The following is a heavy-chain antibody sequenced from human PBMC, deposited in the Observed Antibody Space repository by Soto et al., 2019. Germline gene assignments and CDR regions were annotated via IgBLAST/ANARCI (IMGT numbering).Heavy chain of an antibody. Sequence: GEALKISCKGSGYSFTTYWIGWVRQMPGKGLEWMGIIYPGDSDTRYSPSFEGQVTISADKSISTAYLQWSSLKASDTAMYYCARSYSGYDYYFEYWGQGTLVPVSS. D-gene: IGHD5-12*01. V-gene: IGHV5-51*01. J-gene: IGHJ4*02. CDR2: IYPGDSDT. CDR3: ARSYSGYDYYFEY. CDR1: GYSFTTYW.